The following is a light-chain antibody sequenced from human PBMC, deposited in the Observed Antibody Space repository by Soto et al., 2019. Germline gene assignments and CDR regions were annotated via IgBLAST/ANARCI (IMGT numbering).Light chain of an antibody. V-gene: IGKV4-1*01. Sequence: DIVMTQSPDSLAVSLGERATINCKSSQSVLYSSNNKNYLDWYQQQPGQPPKLLIYWASTRESGVPDPFIGSGCGRDFTLTINSLRDEDVAVDYCQQYYSTPTWTFGQGTKVEIK. CDR2: WAS. J-gene: IGKJ1*01. CDR3: QQYYSTPTWT. CDR1: QSVLYSSNNKNY.